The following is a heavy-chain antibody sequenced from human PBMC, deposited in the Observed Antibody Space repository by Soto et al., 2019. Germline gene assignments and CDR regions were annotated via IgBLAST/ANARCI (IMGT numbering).Heavy chain of an antibody. CDR2: ISYDGSNK. CDR1: GFTFSSYA. V-gene: IGHV3-30-3*01. J-gene: IGHJ6*02. Sequence: QVQLVESGGGVVQPGRSLRLSCAASGFTFSSYAMHWVRQAPGKGLEWVAVISYDGSNKYYADSVKGRFTISRDNSKNTLYQQMNSLRAEDTAVYYCARDILAPVGHDYGDYGVFYYYGMDVWGQGTTVTVSS. D-gene: IGHD4-17*01. CDR3: ARDILAPVGHDYGDYGVFYYYGMDV.